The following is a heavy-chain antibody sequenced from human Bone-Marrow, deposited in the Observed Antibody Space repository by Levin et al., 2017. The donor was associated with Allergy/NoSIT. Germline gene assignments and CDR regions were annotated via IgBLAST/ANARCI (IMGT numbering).Heavy chain of an antibody. CDR3: ARERGYSSGWEDY. V-gene: IGHV3-30-3*01. D-gene: IGHD6-19*01. J-gene: IGHJ4*02. Sequence: GGSLRLSCAASGFTFSSYAMHWVRQAPGKGLEWVAVISYDGSNKYYADSVKGRFTISRDNSKNTLYLQMNSLRAEDTAVYYCARERGYSSGWEDYWGQETLVTVSS. CDR2: ISYDGSNK. CDR1: GFTFSSYA.